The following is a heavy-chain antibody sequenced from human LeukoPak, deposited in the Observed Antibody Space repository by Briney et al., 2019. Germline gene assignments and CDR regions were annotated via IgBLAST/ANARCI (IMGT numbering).Heavy chain of an antibody. D-gene: IGHD3-10*01. Sequence: SETLSLTCAVSGGSFSSSSHCWGWIRQPPGKGLEWIGYIYYSGSTNYKPSLKSRVTISVDTSKNQFSLKLSSVTAADTAVYYCARVLSGRGSLYDYYYYMDVWGKGTTVTISS. V-gene: IGHV4-61*01. CDR1: GGSFSSSSHC. CDR2: IYYSGST. CDR3: ARVLSGRGSLYDYYYYMDV. J-gene: IGHJ6*03.